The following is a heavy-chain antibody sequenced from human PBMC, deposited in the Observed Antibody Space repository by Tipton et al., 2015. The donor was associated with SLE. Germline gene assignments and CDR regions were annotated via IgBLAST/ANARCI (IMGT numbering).Heavy chain of an antibody. D-gene: IGHD3-10*01. V-gene: IGHV4-34*01. CDR3: ARGRYYGSGSYNY. CDR2: INHSGST. Sequence: TLSLTCAVYGGSFSGYYWSWIRQPPGKGLEWIGEINHSGSTNYNPSLKSRVTISVDTFKNQFSLKLSSVTAADTAVYYCARGRYYGSGSYNYWGQGTLVTVSS. CDR1: GGSFSGYY. J-gene: IGHJ4*02.